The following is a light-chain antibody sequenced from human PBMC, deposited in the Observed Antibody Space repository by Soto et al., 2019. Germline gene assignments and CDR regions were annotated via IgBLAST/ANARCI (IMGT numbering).Light chain of an antibody. CDR1: SSHAGGYNY. CDR3: CSFTSTTTWV. J-gene: IGLJ3*02. CDR2: EVS. V-gene: IGLV2-14*01. Sequence: QSALTQPASVSRSPGQSITISCTATSSHAGGYNYVSWYQQHPGKAPKLMIYEVSHRPSGVSNRFSGSKSGNTASLTISGLQAEDESDYYCCSFTSTTTWVFGGGTKVTVL.